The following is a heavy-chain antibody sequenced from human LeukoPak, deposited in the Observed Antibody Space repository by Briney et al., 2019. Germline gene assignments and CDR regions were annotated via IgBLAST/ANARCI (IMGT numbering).Heavy chain of an antibody. V-gene: IGHV3-48*01. D-gene: IGHD6-19*01. J-gene: IGHJ6*03. CDR2: ISSGSTTI. CDR3: AKDWSGSSGWYHNYYYYMDV. CDR1: GFTFSSYS. Sequence: PGGSLRLSCAASGFTFSSYSMNWVRQAPGKGLEWISYISSGSTTIYYADSVKGRFTISRDNSKNTLYLQMNSLRAEDTAVYYCAKDWSGSSGWYHNYYYYMDVWGKGTTVTISS.